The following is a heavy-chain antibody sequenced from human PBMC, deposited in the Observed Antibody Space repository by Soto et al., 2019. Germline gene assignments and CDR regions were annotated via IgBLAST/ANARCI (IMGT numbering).Heavy chain of an antibody. J-gene: IGHJ4*02. CDR2: ISSSSSYI. V-gene: IGHV3-21*01. Sequence: EVQLVESGGGLVKPGGSLRLSCAASGFTFSSYSMNWVRQAPGKGLEWVSSISSSSSYIYYADSVKGRFTISRDNAKNSLYLQMNSLRAEDAAVYYCAREVPAAIVDYWGQGTLVTVSS. CDR1: GFTFSSYS. D-gene: IGHD2-2*01. CDR3: AREVPAAIVDY.